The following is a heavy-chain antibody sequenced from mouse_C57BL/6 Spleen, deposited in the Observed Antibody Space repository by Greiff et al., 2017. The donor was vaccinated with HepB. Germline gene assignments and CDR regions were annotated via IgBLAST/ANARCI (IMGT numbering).Heavy chain of an antibody. CDR2: IYPGSGNT. V-gene: IGHV1-66*01. CDR1: GYSFTSYY. D-gene: IGHD2-1*01. CDR3: ALYGNYKAFAY. J-gene: IGHJ3*01. Sequence: VQLQQSGPELVKPGASVKISCKASGYSFTSYYIHWVKQRPGQGLEWIGWIYPGSGNTKYNEKFKGKATLTADTSSSTAYMQLSSLTSEDSAVYYCALYGNYKAFAYWGQGTLVTVSA.